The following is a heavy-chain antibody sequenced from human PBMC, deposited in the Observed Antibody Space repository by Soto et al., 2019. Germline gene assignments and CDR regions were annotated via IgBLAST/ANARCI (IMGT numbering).Heavy chain of an antibody. V-gene: IGHV3-7*01. CDR3: ERPGEGHHDFLDY. Sequence: GGSLRLSCAASGFTFSSYWMNWVRQAPGKGLEWVANINQDGNEDNLLDSVKGRFTISRDNAKNSLFLQMNSLRVDDTAVYYCERPGEGHHDFLDYWGQGALVTVSS. D-gene: IGHD1-1*01. CDR2: INQDGNED. CDR1: GFTFSSYW. J-gene: IGHJ4*02.